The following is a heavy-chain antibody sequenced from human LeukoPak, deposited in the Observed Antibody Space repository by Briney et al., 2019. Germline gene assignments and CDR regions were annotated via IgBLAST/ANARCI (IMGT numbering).Heavy chain of an antibody. CDR1: GDSISSYY. J-gene: IGHJ4*02. D-gene: IGHD1-26*01. V-gene: IGHV4-59*01. Sequence: SETLSLTRTVSGDSISSYYWSCIRQPPGKGLECSWYTHYSGSTNYNPSLKSLVTISVDTPKNQFSLKLSSVTAADTAVYYCARYSYSGSYFDFWGQGTLVTVSS. CDR3: ARYSYSGSYFDF. CDR2: THYSGST.